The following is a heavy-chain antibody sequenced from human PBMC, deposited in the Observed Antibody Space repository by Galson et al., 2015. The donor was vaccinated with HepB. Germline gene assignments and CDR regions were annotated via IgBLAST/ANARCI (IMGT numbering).Heavy chain of an antibody. V-gene: IGHV3-73*01. D-gene: IGHD1-14*01. CDR2: IRSKANSYAT. J-gene: IGHJ6*02. Sequence: SLRLSCAASGFTFSGSAMHWVRQASGKGLEWVGRIRSKANSYATAYAASVKGRFTISRDDSKNTAYLQMNSLKTEDTAVYYCTRTDHQKGLYYYGMDVWGQGTTVTVSS. CDR1: GFTFSGSA. CDR3: TRTDHQKGLYYYGMDV.